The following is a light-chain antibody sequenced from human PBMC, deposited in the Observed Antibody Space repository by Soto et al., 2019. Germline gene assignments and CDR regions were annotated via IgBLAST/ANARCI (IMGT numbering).Light chain of an antibody. CDR3: QQYGRSPGLFT. CDR2: GAS. V-gene: IGKV3-20*01. Sequence: ENVLTQSPGTLSLSPGERATLSCRASQSVISNYLAWYQQKPGQAPRLLIYGASSRATGIPDRFSGSGSGTDLTLTISRLEPEDFAVYYCQQYGRSPGLFTFGPGTKVDIK. CDR1: QSVISNY. J-gene: IGKJ3*01.